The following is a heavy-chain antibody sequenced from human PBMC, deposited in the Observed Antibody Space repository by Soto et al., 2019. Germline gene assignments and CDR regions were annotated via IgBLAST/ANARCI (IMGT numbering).Heavy chain of an antibody. CDR1: GGSISSSSYY. V-gene: IGHV4-39*01. Sequence: QLQLQESGPGLVKPSETLSLTCTVSGGSISSSSYYWGWIRQPPGKGLEWIGSIYYSGSTYYNPSLKSRVTVSGGTSKNKSSLKLSSVTAADTAVYYCACFANGFDYWGQGTLVTVSS. D-gene: IGHD1-1*01. CDR3: ACFANGFDY. CDR2: IYYSGST. J-gene: IGHJ4*02.